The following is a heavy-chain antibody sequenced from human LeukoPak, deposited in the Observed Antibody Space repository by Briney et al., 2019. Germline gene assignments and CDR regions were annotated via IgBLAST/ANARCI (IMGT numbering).Heavy chain of an antibody. V-gene: IGHV3-23*01. CDR2: ISGSGGST. J-gene: IGHJ4*02. Sequence: GGSLRLSCAASGFTFSSYGMSWVRQAPGKGLEWVSAISGSGGSTYYADSVKGWFTISRDNSKNTLYLQMNSLRAEDTAVYYCAKGKQWLTLGFADYWGQGTLVTVSS. CDR1: GFTFSSYG. D-gene: IGHD6-19*01. CDR3: AKGKQWLTLGFADY.